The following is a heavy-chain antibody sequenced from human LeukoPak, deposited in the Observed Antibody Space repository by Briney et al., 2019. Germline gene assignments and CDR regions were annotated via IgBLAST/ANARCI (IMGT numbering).Heavy chain of an antibody. Sequence: GGSLRLSFSAPGFTFNSDTLNWGRPAPGKGVGRVSSISSSSSYINYADSVKGRFTISRDNSKNTLYLQMNSLRAEDTAVYCCARGGSYYYYGMDVWGQGTTVTVSS. CDR3: ARGGSYYYYGMDV. CDR1: GFTFNSDT. CDR2: ISSSSSYI. J-gene: IGHJ6*02. V-gene: IGHV3-21*04.